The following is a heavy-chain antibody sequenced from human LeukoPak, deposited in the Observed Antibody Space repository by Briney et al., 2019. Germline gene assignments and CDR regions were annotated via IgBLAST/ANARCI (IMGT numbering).Heavy chain of an antibody. D-gene: IGHD6-19*01. CDR2: INPSGGST. CDR1: GYTFTGYY. CDR3: AISSSGYSAVDAFDI. V-gene: IGHV1-46*01. Sequence: ASVKVSCKASGYTFTGYYMHWVRQAPGQGLEWMGIINPSGGSTSYAQKFQGRVTMTRDTSTSTVYMELGSLRSEDTAVYYCAISSSGYSAVDAFDIWGQGTMVTVSS. J-gene: IGHJ3*02.